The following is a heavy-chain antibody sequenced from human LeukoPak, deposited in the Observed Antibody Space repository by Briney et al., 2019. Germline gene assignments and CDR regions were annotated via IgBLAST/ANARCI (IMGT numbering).Heavy chain of an antibody. Sequence: ASVKVSCKASGYSFTAYHMHWVRQAPGQGLEWMGWINTNTGNPTYAQGFTGRFVFSLDTSVSTAYLQISSLKAEDTAVYYCARPWAAVAGSPTYYFDYWGQGTLVTVSS. CDR3: ARPWAAVAGSPTYYFDY. CDR1: GYSFTAYH. V-gene: IGHV7-4-1*02. D-gene: IGHD6-19*01. CDR2: INTNTGNP. J-gene: IGHJ4*02.